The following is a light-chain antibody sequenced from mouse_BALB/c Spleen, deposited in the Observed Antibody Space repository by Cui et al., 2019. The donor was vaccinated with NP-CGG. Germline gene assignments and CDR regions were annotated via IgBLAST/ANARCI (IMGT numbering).Light chain of an antibody. V-gene: IGLV1*01. Sequence: QAFVTQESSFTTSPGETVTLTCRSSIGAVTTSNYANWVQEKPDHLFTGLIGGTNNRAPGVPARFSGSLIGDKAALTITGAQTEDEAIYFCALWYSNHWVFGGGTKLTVL. CDR2: GTN. J-gene: IGLJ1*01. CDR3: ALWYSNHWV. CDR1: IGAVTTSNY.